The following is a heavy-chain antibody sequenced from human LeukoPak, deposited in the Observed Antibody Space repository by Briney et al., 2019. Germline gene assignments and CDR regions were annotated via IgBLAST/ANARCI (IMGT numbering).Heavy chain of an antibody. CDR1: GFTFSKAW. J-gene: IGHJ4*02. CDR2: IKSKTDGGTT. Sequence: GGSLILSCAASGFTFSKAWMNWVRQTPGKGLEWVGRIKSKTDGGTTDYGAPAKGRFTISRDDSKNTVYLQMNSLKIEDTAVYFCSYYYDSSGHPDFDYWGKGTRVTVSS. V-gene: IGHV3-15*01. D-gene: IGHD3-22*01. CDR3: SYYYDSSGHPDFDY.